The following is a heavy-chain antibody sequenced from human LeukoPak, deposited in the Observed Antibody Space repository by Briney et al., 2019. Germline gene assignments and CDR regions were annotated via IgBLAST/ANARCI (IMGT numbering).Heavy chain of an antibody. CDR1: GGSINSYY. CDR2: IYYSGST. D-gene: IGHD6-13*01. Sequence: PSETLSLTCTVSGGSINSYYWSWIRQPPGKELEWIGNIYYSGSTNYNPSLKSRVTISVDMSKNHFSLRLTSVTAADTAVYYCARRSRSSWSFDSWGQGTLVTVSS. CDR3: ARRSRSSWSFDS. J-gene: IGHJ4*02. V-gene: IGHV4-59*08.